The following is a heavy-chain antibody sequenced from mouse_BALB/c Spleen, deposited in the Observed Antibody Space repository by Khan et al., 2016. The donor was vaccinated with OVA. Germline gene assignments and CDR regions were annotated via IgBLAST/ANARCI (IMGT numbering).Heavy chain of an antibody. D-gene: IGHD2-10*01. CDR2: IWNYGST. Sequence: QVQLKQSGPGLVAPSQSLSITCTISGFSLTNYGIHWVRQPPGKGLEWLVVIWNYGSTTYNSALKSRLITTKDNSNSQAFLKMNTLQTADTAMYYCARKPYYHYYIMDYWGQGTSVTVSS. CDR3: ARKPYYHYYIMDY. J-gene: IGHJ4*01. CDR1: GFSLTNYG. V-gene: IGHV2-6-1*01.